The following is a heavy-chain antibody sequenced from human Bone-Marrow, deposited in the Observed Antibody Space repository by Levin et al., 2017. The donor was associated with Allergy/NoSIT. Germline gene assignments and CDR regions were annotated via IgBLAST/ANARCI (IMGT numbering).Heavy chain of an antibody. J-gene: IGHJ4*02. CDR3: TGGPSGVRS. D-gene: IGHD3-16*01. Sequence: GGSLRLSCAASGFTVSNNYMSWVRQAPGKGLEWVSLIYSRGGTNYADSVKGRFTISRDSSKNTLFLQMNSLRAEDTAVYYCTGGPSGVRSWGQGTLVTVSS. CDR2: IYSRGGT. CDR1: GFTVSNNY. V-gene: IGHV3-53*01.